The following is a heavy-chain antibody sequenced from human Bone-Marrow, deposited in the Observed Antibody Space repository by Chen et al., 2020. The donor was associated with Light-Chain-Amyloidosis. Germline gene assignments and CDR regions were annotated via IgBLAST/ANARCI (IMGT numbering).Heavy chain of an antibody. CDR1: GFNFGDYG. Sequence: EVRLLESGGGVLQPGRSLRLSCTTSGFNFGDYGLSWVRQAPGKGLEWVGFIASEHFNETSVYGSSVKDRGILSRDDSKGVANLRMKSLKNEDTAVYYCATTKCNGVRCHPLLTESWGQGTLVIVSS. V-gene: IGHV3-49*04. J-gene: IGHJ5*02. D-gene: IGHD2-8*01. CDR2: IASEHFNETS. CDR3: ATTKCNGVRCHPLLTES.